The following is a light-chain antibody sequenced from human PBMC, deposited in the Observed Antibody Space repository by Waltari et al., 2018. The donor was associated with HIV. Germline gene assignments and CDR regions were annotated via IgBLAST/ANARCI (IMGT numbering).Light chain of an antibody. CDR1: SSNIGNNA. V-gene: IGLV1-36*01. CDR3: STWDDSLNGWV. CDR2: YDD. J-gene: IGLJ3*02. Sequence: QSVLTQPPSVSEAPGPRVTISCSGSSSNIGNNAVNWYQQLPGKAPKLLIYYDDLLPSGVSDRFSGSKSGTSVSLAISGLQSEDEADYYCSTWDDSLNGWVFGGGTKLTVL.